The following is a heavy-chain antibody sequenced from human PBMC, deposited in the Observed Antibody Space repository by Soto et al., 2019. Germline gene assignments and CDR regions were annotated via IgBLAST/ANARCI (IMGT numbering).Heavy chain of an antibody. CDR3: AKDRGRGYDWFDS. CDR1: GFTFSSYA. Sequence: EVQLLESGGGLVQPGGSLRLSCAASGFTFSSYAMSWVRQAPGKGLEWVSAISGSGGSTFYADSVKGLFTISRDTSKNTLFLQMNSLRAEDTAVYYCAKDRGRGYDWFDSWGQGTLVTVSS. CDR2: ISGSGGST. V-gene: IGHV3-23*01. D-gene: IGHD5-12*01. J-gene: IGHJ5*01.